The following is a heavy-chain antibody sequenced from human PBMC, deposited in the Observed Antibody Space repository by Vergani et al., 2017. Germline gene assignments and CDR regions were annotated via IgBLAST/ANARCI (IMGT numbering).Heavy chain of an antibody. D-gene: IGHD1-26*01. Sequence: QLQLQESGPGLVKPSDTLSLTCTVSGGSISSSSYYWGWIRQPPGKGLEWIGSIYYSGSPYYNPSLKSRVTISVDKSKNQFSLKLSSVTAADTAVYYCARDLGGSYYRYFDYWGQGTLVTVSS. CDR3: ARDLGGSYYRYFDY. J-gene: IGHJ4*02. V-gene: IGHV4-39*07. CDR2: IYYSGSP. CDR1: GGSISSSSYY.